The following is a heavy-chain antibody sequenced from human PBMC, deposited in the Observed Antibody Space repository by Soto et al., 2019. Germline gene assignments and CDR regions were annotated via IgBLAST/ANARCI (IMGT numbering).Heavy chain of an antibody. CDR2: INHSGPT. D-gene: IGHD1-20*01. CDR1: GDAISSSAW. V-gene: IGHV4-4*02. CDR3: ARGGITAVRNYYFDH. J-gene: IGHJ4*02. Sequence: QVQLQESGPGLVKPSGTLSLNCKVSGDAISSSAWWSWVRKPPGKGLEWIAEINHSGPTNYNPSLQCRVTLTVDKSKNQISLRLSTVTAADTAVYYLARGGITAVRNYYFDHWGQGTLVTVSS.